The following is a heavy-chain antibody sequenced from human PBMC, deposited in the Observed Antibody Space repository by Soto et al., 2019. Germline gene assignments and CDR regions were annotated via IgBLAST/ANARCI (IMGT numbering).Heavy chain of an antibody. J-gene: IGHJ4*02. D-gene: IGHD3-22*01. CDR3: ARDLPYSSGYFAFDY. Sequence: ASVKVSCKASGYTFTGYYVHWVRQAPGQGLEWMGWINPNSGGTNYAQKFQGRVTMTRDTSMSTAYMELSRLKSDDTAVYYCARDLPYSSGYFAFDYWGQGTLVTVSS. CDR2: INPNSGGT. CDR1: GYTFTGYY. V-gene: IGHV1-2*02.